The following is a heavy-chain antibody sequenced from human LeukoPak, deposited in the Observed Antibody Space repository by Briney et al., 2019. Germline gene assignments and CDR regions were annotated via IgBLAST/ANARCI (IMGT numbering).Heavy chain of an antibody. Sequence: RSLRLSCTASGFTFGDYAMTWVRQAPGKGLEWVGFIRSKAYGGTTEYAASVKDRFTISRDDSKSIAYLQMNSLKPEDTAVYYCSQCSGGSCYHGMDVWGQGTTVTVSS. V-gene: IGHV3-49*04. CDR2: IRSKAYGGTT. CDR1: GFTFGDYA. J-gene: IGHJ6*02. D-gene: IGHD2-15*01. CDR3: SQCSGGSCYHGMDV.